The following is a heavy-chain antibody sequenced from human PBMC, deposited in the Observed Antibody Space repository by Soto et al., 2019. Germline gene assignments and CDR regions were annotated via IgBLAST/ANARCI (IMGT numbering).Heavy chain of an antibody. V-gene: IGHV1-69*13. CDR2: IIPIFGTA. CDR3: ARADPPRYCSSTSCPGAVYYYYGMDV. Sequence: SVKVSCKASGGTFSSYAISWVRQAPGQGLEWMGGIIPIFGTANYAQKFQGRVTITADESTSTAYMELSSLRSEDTAVYYCARADPPRYCSSTSCPGAVYYYYGMDVWGQGTTVTVSS. D-gene: IGHD2-2*01. J-gene: IGHJ6*02. CDR1: GGTFSSYA.